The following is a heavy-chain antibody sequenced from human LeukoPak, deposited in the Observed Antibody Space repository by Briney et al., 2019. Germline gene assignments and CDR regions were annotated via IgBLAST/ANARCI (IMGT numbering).Heavy chain of an antibody. D-gene: IGHD3-16*02. CDR3: AREEVKYDYVWGSYRRNGYDY. Sequence: GGSLRLSCAASGFTVSSNYMSWVRQAPGKGLEWVSVTYSNGRTYYADSVKGRFTISRDDAKNSLYLQMNSLRAEDTAVYYCAREEVKYDYVWGSYRRNGYDYWGQGTLVTVSS. CDR2: TYSNGRT. V-gene: IGHV3-53*01. CDR1: GFTVSSNY. J-gene: IGHJ4*02.